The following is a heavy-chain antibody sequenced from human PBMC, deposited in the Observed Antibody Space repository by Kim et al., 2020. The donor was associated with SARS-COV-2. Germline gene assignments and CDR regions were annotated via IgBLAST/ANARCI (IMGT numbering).Heavy chain of an antibody. CDR3: AHALRFGEVFDKIYFDY. V-gene: IGHV2-5*02. CDR1: GFSLSDTGVG. J-gene: IGHJ4*02. Sequence: SGPTLVNPTQTLTLTCTFSGFSLSDTGVGVGWIRQPPGKAPECLAVIYWDDDKRYSPALKNRLAINKDTSKNQVVLTMTNMDPVDTATYYCAHALRFGEVFDKIYFDYWGQGTLLTVSS. CDR2: IYWDDDK. D-gene: IGHD3-10*01.